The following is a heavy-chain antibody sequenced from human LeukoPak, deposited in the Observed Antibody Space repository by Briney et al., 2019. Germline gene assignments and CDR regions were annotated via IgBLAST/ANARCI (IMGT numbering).Heavy chain of an antibody. CDR2: MNPNSGNT. CDR3: ARGYRDGYNYYYYYYTDV. Sequence: ASVKVSCKASGYTFTTYDINWVRQATGQGLEWMGWMNPNSGNTGYTQKFQGRVTITRNTSISTAYMELSSLRSEDTAVYYCARGYRDGYNYYYYYYTDVWGKGTTVTVSS. J-gene: IGHJ6*03. V-gene: IGHV1-8*03. CDR1: GYTFTTYD. D-gene: IGHD5-24*01.